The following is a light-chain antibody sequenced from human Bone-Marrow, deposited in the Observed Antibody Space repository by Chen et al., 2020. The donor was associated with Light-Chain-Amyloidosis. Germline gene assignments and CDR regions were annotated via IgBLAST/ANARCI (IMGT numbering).Light chain of an antibody. CDR1: SGSLASNY. CDR2: EDN. CDR3: CSYGGRGSLDVV. V-gene: IGLV6-57*02. J-gene: IGLJ2*01. Sequence: NVILTQPHSVSESPGKTVTISCTGSSGSLASNYVQWYQQRPGSAPTIVIYEDNPRPSGVPDRFSGSIDSYSNSASLTITGLQAEEQADYYCCSYGGRGSLDVVFGGGTKLTVL.